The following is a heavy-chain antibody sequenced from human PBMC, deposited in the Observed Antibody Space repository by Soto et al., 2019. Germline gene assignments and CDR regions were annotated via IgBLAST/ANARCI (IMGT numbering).Heavy chain of an antibody. J-gene: IGHJ3*02. CDR3: ARGYYDSSGYLGAFDI. CDR2: TYYRSKWYN. V-gene: IGHV6-1*01. Sequence: QTLSLTCAISGDSVSSNSAAWNWIRQSPSRGLEWLGRTYYRSKWYNDYAVSVKSRITINPDTSKNQFSLQLNSVTPEDTAVYYCARGYYDSSGYLGAFDIWGQGTMVTVSS. D-gene: IGHD3-22*01. CDR1: GDSVSSNSAA.